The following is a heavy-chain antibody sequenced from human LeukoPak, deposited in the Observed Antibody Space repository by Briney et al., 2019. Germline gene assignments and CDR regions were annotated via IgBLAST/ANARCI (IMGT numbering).Heavy chain of an antibody. CDR1: GFTFSSYW. J-gene: IGHJ6*03. CDR3: ARDAAYDFWSGYEPHYYYMDV. V-gene: IGHV3-7*01. CDR2: IKQDGSEK. D-gene: IGHD3-3*01. Sequence: PGGSLRLSCAVSGFTFSSYWMSWVRQAPGKGLEWVANIKQDGSEKYYVDSVKGRFTISRDNAKNSLYLQMNSLRAEDTAVYYCARDAAYDFWSGYEPHYYYMDVWGKGTTVTVSS.